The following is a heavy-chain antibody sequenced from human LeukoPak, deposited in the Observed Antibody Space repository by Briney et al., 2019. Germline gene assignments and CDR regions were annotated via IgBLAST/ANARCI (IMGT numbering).Heavy chain of an antibody. Sequence: GGSLRLSCAASGFAFSTYWMYWVRQAPGKGLEWVANIKQDGSHKYYVDSVKGRFTISRDNAKNSLYLQMNSLRVEDTAVYYCVREEGYWGRGTLVTVSS. CDR3: VREEGY. CDR1: GFAFSTYW. J-gene: IGHJ4*02. V-gene: IGHV3-7*01. CDR2: IKQDGSHK.